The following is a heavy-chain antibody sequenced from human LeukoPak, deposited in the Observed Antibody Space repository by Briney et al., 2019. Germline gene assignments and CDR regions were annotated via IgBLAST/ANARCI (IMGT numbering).Heavy chain of an antibody. D-gene: IGHD1-7*01. CDR2: INPNSGGT. Sequence: ASVKVSCKASGYTFTGYYMHWVRQAPGQGLEWMGWINPNSGGTNYAQKLQGRVTMTRDTSISTAYMELSRLRSDDTAVYYCARAGSAELNWFDPWGQGTLVTVSS. V-gene: IGHV1-2*02. CDR3: ARAGSAELNWFDP. J-gene: IGHJ5*02. CDR1: GYTFTGYY.